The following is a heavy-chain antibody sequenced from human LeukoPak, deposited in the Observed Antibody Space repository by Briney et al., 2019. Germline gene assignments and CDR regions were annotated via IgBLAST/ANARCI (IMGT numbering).Heavy chain of an antibody. D-gene: IGHD4-23*01. CDR2: IRYDGSNK. J-gene: IGHJ3*02. CDR1: GFTFSSYG. Sequence: GGSLRLSCAASGFTFSSYGMHWVRQAPGKGLEWVAFIRYDGSNKYYADSVKGRFTISRDNSKNTLYLQMNSLRAEDTAVYYCAKLCDGWGFCGNSVGYAFDIWGQGTMVTVSS. CDR3: AKLCDGWGFCGNSVGYAFDI. V-gene: IGHV3-30*02.